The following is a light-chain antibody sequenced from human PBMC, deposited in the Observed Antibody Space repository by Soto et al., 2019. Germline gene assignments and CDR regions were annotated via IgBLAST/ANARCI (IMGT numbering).Light chain of an antibody. CDR2: DAS. Sequence: EVVLTQSPATLSLSPGDTATLSCGASQSVSSSLAWYQQKPGQAPRLLIYDASSRATGIPARFSGSGSGTDFTLTISSLEPEDFAVYYCHHRGNGITFGQGTRLEMK. J-gene: IGKJ5*01. CDR1: QSVSSS. CDR3: HHRGNGIT. V-gene: IGKV3-11*01.